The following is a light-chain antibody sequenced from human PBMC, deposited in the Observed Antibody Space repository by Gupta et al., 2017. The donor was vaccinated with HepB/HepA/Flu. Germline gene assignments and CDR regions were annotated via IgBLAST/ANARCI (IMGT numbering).Light chain of an antibody. J-gene: IGLJ2*01. Sequence: QSALTQPASVSGSPGQSITISCSGTSSDVGAYDHVSWYQHHPGKAPKLLIYGVNNRPAGVADRFSASKPGDTAFLTISGLQAEDEADYFCNSYTTRSTVVFGGGTKLTVL. V-gene: IGLV2-14*03. CDR3: NSYTTRSTVV. CDR1: SSDVGAYDH. CDR2: GVN.